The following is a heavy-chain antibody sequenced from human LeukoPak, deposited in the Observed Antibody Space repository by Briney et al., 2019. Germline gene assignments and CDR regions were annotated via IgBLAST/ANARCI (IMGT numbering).Heavy chain of an antibody. V-gene: IGHV4-31*03. CDR3: ARTPWIQLWSEIRPVYFDY. CDR2: IYYSGST. J-gene: IGHJ4*02. Sequence: MASETLSLTCTVSGGSISSGGYYWSWIRQHPGKGLEWIGYIYYSGSTCYNPSLKSRVTISVDTSKNQFSLKLSSVTAADTAVYYCARTPWIQLWSEIRPVYFDYWGQGTLVTVSS. D-gene: IGHD5-18*01. CDR1: GGSISSGGYY.